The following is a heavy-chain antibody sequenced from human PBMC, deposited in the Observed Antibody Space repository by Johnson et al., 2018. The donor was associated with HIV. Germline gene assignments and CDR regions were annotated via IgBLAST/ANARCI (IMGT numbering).Heavy chain of an antibody. D-gene: IGHD3-22*01. V-gene: IGHV3-13*01. CDR2: IGTAGDT. CDR3: ARGGVYYDKGLDI. Sequence: QLVESGGGLVQPGGSLRLSCAASGFTFSSYDMHWVRQATGKGLEWVSAIGTAGDTYYPGSVKGRFTISRDNANNSLYLQMNSLRAGDTAVYYCARGGVYYDKGLDIWGQGTMVTVSS. J-gene: IGHJ3*02. CDR1: GFTFSSYD.